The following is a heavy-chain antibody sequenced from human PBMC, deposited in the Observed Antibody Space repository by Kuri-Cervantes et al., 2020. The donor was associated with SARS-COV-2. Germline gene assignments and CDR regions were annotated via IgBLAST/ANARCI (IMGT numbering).Heavy chain of an antibody. CDR2: IYHGGST. V-gene: IGHV4-4*02. CDR1: SDSISSDHW. CDR3: ARDRKVPANRDAFDI. Sequence: SESLSLTCAVSSDSISSDHWWSWVRQPPGEGLEWIGEIYHGGSTNYNPSLKSRVTISIEKSKKQFSLILGSVTAADTAVYYCARDRKVPANRDAFDIWGPGTMVTVSS. J-gene: IGHJ3*02. D-gene: IGHD2-2*01.